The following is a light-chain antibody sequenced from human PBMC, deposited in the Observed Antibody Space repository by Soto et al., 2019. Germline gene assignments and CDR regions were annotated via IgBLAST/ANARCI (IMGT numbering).Light chain of an antibody. J-gene: IGKJ2*01. V-gene: IGKV2-30*01. CDR1: QSLVYADGNTY. CDR2: KVF. CDR3: MQTAHWPYT. Sequence: DVVMTQSPVSLPVTLGQSASISCTASQSLVYADGNTYLNWLQQRPGQSPRRLIYKVFNRDSGVPDRFSGSASGSEFTLTISRVEAEDIGVYYCMQTAHWPYTFGRGTKVDIK.